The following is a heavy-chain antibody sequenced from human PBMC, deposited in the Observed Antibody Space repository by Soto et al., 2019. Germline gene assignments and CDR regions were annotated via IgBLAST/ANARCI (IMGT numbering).Heavy chain of an antibody. V-gene: IGHV3-23*01. Sequence: PGGSLRLSCTASGFTLSIYAMSWVRPATGEGQEWVSAISGSSGITYYAAVMKGRVTICRDNYNKTLYLKMSRLGAEDTALYYCAEEDAARDCSRELDYWGQGTLVTVSS. CDR1: GFTLSIYA. D-gene: IGHD2-21*01. CDR2: ISGSSGIT. CDR3: AEEDAARDCSRELDY. J-gene: IGHJ4*02.